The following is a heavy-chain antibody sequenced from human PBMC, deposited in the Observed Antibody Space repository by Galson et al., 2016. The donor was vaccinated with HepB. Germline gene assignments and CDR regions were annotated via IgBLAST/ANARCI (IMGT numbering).Heavy chain of an antibody. J-gene: IGHJ4*02. V-gene: IGHV3-23*01. CDR3: AKGLTTVTTEVDS. CDR1: GFTFSIFA. D-gene: IGHD4-17*01. CDR2: ISDNGGST. Sequence: SLRLSCAASGFTFSIFAMNWVRQAPGKGLEWVSGISDNGGSTYYVDSVKGRFTISRDNFKNMLYLQMNSLRAEDTAVYYCAKGLTTVTTEVDSWGQGTLVTVSS.